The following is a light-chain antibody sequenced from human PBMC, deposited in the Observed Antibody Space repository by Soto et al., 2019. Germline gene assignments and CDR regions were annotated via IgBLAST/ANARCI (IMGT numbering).Light chain of an antibody. Sequence: IVLTQSPVTLSLSPGERATLSCRASQSVGYFLAWYQQKPGQAPRLLISDASNRATGIPARFSGSGSGTDFTLTISSLEPEDFAVYYCQQRSNWLFSFGPGTTVDVK. CDR3: QQRSNWLFS. J-gene: IGKJ3*01. CDR1: QSVGYF. V-gene: IGKV3-11*01. CDR2: DAS.